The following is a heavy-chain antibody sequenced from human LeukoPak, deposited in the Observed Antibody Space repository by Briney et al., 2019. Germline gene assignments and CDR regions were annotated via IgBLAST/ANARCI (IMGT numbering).Heavy chain of an antibody. V-gene: IGHV3-7*01. CDR2: IKEDGSVK. D-gene: IGHD2-2*01. J-gene: IGHJ5*02. Sequence: PGGSLRLSCAASGFTFKNNWMAWVRQAPGKGLEWLANIKEDGSVKNYVDSVKGRFTISRDNARNSLYLEMNSLRADDTAMYFCARSVVPAGAWFDPWGQGTLVIVS. CDR1: GFTFKNNW. CDR3: ARSVVPAGAWFDP.